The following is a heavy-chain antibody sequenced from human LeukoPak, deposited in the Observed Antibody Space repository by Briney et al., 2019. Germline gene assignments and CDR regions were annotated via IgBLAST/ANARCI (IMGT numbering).Heavy chain of an antibody. Sequence: GGSLRLSCAASGFTFSSSAMSWVRQAPGKGLEWVSSISGSGSGRSTYYAVSVKGRFTISRDNSKNTLYLQMNSLRVEGTAVYYCAKSGYNRFDHWGQGALVTVSS. J-gene: IGHJ4*02. CDR3: AKSGYNRFDH. V-gene: IGHV3-23*01. D-gene: IGHD5-24*01. CDR1: GFTFSSSA. CDR2: ISGSGSGRST.